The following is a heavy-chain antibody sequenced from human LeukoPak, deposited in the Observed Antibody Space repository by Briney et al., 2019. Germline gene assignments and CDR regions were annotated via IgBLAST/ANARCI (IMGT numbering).Heavy chain of an antibody. V-gene: IGHV3-21*01. J-gene: IGHJ5*01. CDR2: ISSTSAYI. CDR1: GFALQSYS. Sequence: PGVSLRLSCGGSGFALQSYSLTWVRQAPGKGLEWVSSISSTSAYIHYADSVKGRFTISRDNVDNVVYLEMNGLRAEDTATYYCARVAVSGPTGWFDSWGQGTLFIVSS. CDR3: ARVAVSGPTGWFDS. D-gene: IGHD2-8*02.